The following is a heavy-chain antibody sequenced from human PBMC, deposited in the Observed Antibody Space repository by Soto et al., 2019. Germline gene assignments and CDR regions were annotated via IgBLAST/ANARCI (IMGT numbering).Heavy chain of an antibody. V-gene: IGHV1-69*13. D-gene: IGHD6-13*01. J-gene: IGHJ4*01. Sequence: ASVKVSCKASGGTFSSYAISWVRQAPGQGLEWMGGIIPIFGTANYAQKFQGRVTITADESTSTAYMELSSLRSEDTAVYYCATPPYAYSSSWYYFDYWGHGTLVTVSS. CDR3: ATPPYAYSSSWYYFDY. CDR2: IIPIFGTA. CDR1: GGTFSSYA.